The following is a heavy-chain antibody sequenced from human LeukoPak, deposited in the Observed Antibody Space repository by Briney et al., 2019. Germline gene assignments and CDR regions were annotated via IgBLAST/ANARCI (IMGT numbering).Heavy chain of an antibody. D-gene: IGHD5-18*01. CDR3: ARGPPRYSSY. CDR1: GGSLSGYY. J-gene: IGHJ4*02. V-gene: IGHV4-34*01. Sequence: PSETLSLTCDVNGGSLSGYYWGWVRQAPGKGLEWIGSIDRSGSTNYNPSLKSRVTISVDTSKNQFSLNVSSVTAADTAVYYCARGPPRYSSYWGQGTLVIVSS. CDR2: IDRSGST.